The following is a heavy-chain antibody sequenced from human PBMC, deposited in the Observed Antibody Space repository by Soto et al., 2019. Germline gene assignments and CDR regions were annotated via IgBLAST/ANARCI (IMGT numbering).Heavy chain of an antibody. D-gene: IGHD2-15*01. V-gene: IGHV4-34*01. J-gene: IGHJ4*02. Sequence: QVQLQQWGAGLLKPSETLSLTCAVYGGSFSGYYWSWIRQPPGKGLEWIGEINHSGSTNYNPSLTSRVTISVDTSKNQFSLKLSSVTAADTAVYYCARAGGEVVVAATTPFDYWGQGTLVTVSS. CDR2: INHSGST. CDR3: ARAGGEVVVAATTPFDY. CDR1: GGSFSGYY.